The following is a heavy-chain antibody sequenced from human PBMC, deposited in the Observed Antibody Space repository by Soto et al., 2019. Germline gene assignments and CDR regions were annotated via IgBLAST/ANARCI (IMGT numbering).Heavy chain of an antibody. J-gene: IGHJ6*02. CDR3: AXXFXXXXPXXXYYGMDV. CDR1: AYTFTSYG. CDR2: ISAYNGNT. Sequence: QVQLVQSGAEVKKPGASVMVSCKASAYTFTSYGISWVRQXXXQXXXXXGWISAYNGNTNYAQKLQGRVTMTTDTSTSTAYMELRSLRSDDTXXXYCAXXFXXXXPXXXYYGMDVWGQGTTVTVSS. V-gene: IGHV1-18*01.